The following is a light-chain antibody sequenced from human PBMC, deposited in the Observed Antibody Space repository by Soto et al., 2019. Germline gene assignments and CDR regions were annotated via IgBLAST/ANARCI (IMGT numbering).Light chain of an antibody. CDR3: QQLYSFPLT. Sequence: DIQLTQSPSFLSASVGDRVTITCRASQGISTYLAWYQQKPGKAPNLLVYAASTLQSGVPSRFSGSGSGTDFPLTVSSLRPEDFATYYCQQLYSFPLTFGGGTKVEIK. CDR2: AAS. CDR1: QGISTY. J-gene: IGKJ4*01. V-gene: IGKV1-9*01.